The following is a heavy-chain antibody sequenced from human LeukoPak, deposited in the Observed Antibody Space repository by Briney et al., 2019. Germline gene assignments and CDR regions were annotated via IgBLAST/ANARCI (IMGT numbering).Heavy chain of an antibody. Sequence: SETLSLTCTVSGGSISGYYWTWIRQPAGKGLEWIGCIYSSGSTYYNPSLKSRVTMSEDTSKNQFSLKLSSVTAADTAVYFCARDSPGFSSYYYERLDWFDPWGQGTLVTVSS. J-gene: IGHJ5*02. V-gene: IGHV4-4*07. CDR2: IYSSGST. D-gene: IGHD2-15*01. CDR1: GGSISGYY. CDR3: ARDSPGFSSYYYERLDWFDP.